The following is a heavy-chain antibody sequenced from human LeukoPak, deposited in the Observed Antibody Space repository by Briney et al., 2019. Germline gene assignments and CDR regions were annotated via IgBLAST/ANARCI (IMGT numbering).Heavy chain of an antibody. CDR2: INPNSGGT. J-gene: IGHJ3*02. D-gene: IGHD5/OR15-5a*01. CDR1: GYTFTGYY. V-gene: IGHV1-2*02. Sequence: ASVKVSCKASGYTFTGYYMHWVRQAPGQELEWMGWINPNSGGTNYAQKFQGRVTITRDTSIITAYMEVRSLISDDTAVYYCARDRTSTVSSPSDSFDIWGQGTMVTVSS. CDR3: ARDRTSTVSSPSDSFDI.